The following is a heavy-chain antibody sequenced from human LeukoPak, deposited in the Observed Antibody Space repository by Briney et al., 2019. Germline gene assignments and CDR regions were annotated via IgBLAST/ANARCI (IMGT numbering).Heavy chain of an antibody. CDR3: ARTYCSGGSCHFDY. J-gene: IGHJ4*02. V-gene: IGHV4-4*07. Sequence: SETLSLHCTVSGGSISSYYWSWIRQPDGKGLEWIRRIYTSGSTNYNPSLKSRVTMSVDTSKNQFSLKLSSVTAAHTAVYYCARTYCSGGSCHFDYWGQGTLVTVSS. CDR2: IYTSGST. D-gene: IGHD2-15*01. CDR1: GGSISSYY.